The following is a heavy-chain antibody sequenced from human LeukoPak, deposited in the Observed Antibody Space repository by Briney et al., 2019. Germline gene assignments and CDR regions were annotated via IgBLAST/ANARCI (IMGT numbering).Heavy chain of an antibody. J-gene: IGHJ5*02. CDR2: IHPGTGDT. Sequence: ASVKVSCKASGHTFTVYYIHWVRQAPGQGLEWMGWIHPGTGDTNYAQRFQGRVTVTRDTSITTAYMELSSLNSDDTAVYYCASYASGYNWLKAWGQGTLVTVSS. CDR1: GHTFTVYY. V-gene: IGHV1-2*02. D-gene: IGHD3-10*01. CDR3: ASYASGYNWLKA.